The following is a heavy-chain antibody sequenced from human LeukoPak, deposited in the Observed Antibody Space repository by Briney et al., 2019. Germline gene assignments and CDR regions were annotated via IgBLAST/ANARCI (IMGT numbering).Heavy chain of an antibody. V-gene: IGHV3-7*05. CDR3: ARLGYCSNGVCPGNY. D-gene: IGHD2-8*01. CDR1: GFTFSSYW. Sequence: GGSLRLSCAASGFTFSSYWMSWVRQAAGKGLEWVANINPDQSEKYYVDSVKGRFTISRDNARNSLYLQMNSLRAEDTAVYYCARLGYCSNGVCPGNYWGQGTLVSVSS. CDR2: INPDQSEK. J-gene: IGHJ4*02.